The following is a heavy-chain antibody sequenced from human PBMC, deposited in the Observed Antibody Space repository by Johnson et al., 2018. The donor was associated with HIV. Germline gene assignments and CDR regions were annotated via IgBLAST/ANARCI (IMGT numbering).Heavy chain of an antibody. J-gene: IGHJ3*02. CDR2: ISYDGSNK. D-gene: IGHD3-9*01. CDR1: GFTFSSYA. CDR3: AKRKRYFDWLSAFDI. Sequence: QVQLVESGGGVVQPGRSLRLSCAASGFTFSSYAMHWVRQAPGKGLEWVAVISYDGSNKYYADSVTGRFTISRDNSKNTLYLQMNSLRAEDTAVYYCAKRKRYFDWLSAFDIWGQGTMVTVSS. V-gene: IGHV3-30-3*02.